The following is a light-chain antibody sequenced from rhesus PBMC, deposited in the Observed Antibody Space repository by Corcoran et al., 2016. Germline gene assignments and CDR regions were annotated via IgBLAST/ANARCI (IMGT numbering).Light chain of an antibody. CDR2: YAS. J-gene: IGKJ3*01. CDR3: QQYNSAPFT. Sequence: DIQMTQSPSSLSASVGDTVTINCRASQGISSYLAWYQQKPGKAPKPLMDYASNLESGVPSRFSGTGSGTDFTLPIPSLQPGDFATYYCQQYNSAPFTFGPGTKLAIK. V-gene: IGKV1-37*01. CDR1: QGISSY.